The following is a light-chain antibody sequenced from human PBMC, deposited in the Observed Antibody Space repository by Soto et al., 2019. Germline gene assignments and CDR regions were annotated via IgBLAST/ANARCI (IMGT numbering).Light chain of an antibody. J-gene: IGKJ4*01. CDR2: DAS. CDR3: QQRSKGPLT. V-gene: IGKV3-11*01. Sequence: EIVLTQSPGTLSLSPGERATLSCRASQSISNYLAWYQQKPGQAPRLLISDASNRATGIPARFSGSGSGTDFTLPISSLEPEDFAIYYCQQRSKGPLTFGGGTKVEIK. CDR1: QSISNY.